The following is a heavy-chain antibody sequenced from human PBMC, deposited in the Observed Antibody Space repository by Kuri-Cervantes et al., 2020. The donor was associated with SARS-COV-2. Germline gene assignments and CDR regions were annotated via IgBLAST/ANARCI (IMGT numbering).Heavy chain of an antibody. CDR2: ISGSSTTI. CDR1: GFTFGDYY. D-gene: IGHD1-26*01. V-gene: IGHV3-11*04. CDR3: AKTAGSGSYHYYYYYMDV. Sequence: GESLKISCAASGFTFGDYYMTWIRQAPGKGLEWVSYISGSSTTIYNADSVKGRFTISRDNAKNSLYLQMNSLRAEDTAVYYCAKTAGSGSYHYYYYYMDVWGKGTTVTVSS. J-gene: IGHJ6*03.